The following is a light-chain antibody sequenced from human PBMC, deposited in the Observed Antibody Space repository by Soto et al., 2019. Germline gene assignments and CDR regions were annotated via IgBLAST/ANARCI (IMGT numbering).Light chain of an antibody. CDR3: MQGTHWPPYT. CDR1: QSLVNGAGNTY. CDR2: KVS. J-gene: IGKJ2*01. Sequence: DVVLTQSPLSLTVTLGQPTSISCRSSQSLVNGAGNTYLNWFHQRPGQSPRRLIYKVSNRDSGVPDRFSGSGSGTDFTLKSSRVEAEDIGVYYCMQGTHWPPYTFGQGTKLEIK. V-gene: IGKV2-30*01.